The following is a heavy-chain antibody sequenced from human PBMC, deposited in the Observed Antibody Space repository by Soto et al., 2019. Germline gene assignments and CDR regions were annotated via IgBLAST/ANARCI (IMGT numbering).Heavy chain of an antibody. CDR2: INNDGSST. J-gene: IGHJ4*02. Sequence: EVQLVESGGGLVQPGGSLRLSCAASGFTFSSYYIHWIRQVPGKGLVWVSRINNDGSSTDYADSVKGRFTISRDNAKNTLFLQMNSLRAEDTAVYYCARQWLAHDYWGQGNLVTVSS. CDR1: GFTFSSYY. D-gene: IGHD6-19*01. V-gene: IGHV3-74*01. CDR3: ARQWLAHDY.